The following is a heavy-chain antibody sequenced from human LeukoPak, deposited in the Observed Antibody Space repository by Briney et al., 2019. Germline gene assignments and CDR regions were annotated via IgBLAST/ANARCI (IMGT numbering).Heavy chain of an antibody. D-gene: IGHD3-10*01. CDR2: IYYSGST. J-gene: IGHJ4*02. CDR1: GGSISSYY. CDR3: ARATESYYYGSGRYLPYFDY. V-gene: IGHV4-59*01. Sequence: SETLSLTCTVSGGSISSYYCSWIRQPPGKGLEWIGYIYYSGSTNYNPSLKSRVTISVDTSKNQFSLKLSSVTAADTAVYYCARATESYYYGSGRYLPYFDYWGQGTMVTVSS.